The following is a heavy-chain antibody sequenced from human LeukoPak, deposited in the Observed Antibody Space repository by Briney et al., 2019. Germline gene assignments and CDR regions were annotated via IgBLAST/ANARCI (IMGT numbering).Heavy chain of an antibody. CDR2: IYYSGST. J-gene: IGHJ4*02. Sequence: PSQTLSLTCTVSGGSISSGGYYWSWIRQFPGKGLEWIGYIYYSGSTYYNPSLKSRVTISVDTSKNQFSLKLSSVTAADTAVYYCARDRVYPGGRYFDYWGQGTLVTVSS. CDR3: ARDRVYPGGRYFDY. CDR1: GGSISSGGYY. V-gene: IGHV4-31*03. D-gene: IGHD5/OR15-5a*01.